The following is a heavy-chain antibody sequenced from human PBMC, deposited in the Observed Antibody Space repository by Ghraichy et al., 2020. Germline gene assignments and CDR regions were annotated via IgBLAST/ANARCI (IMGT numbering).Heavy chain of an antibody. V-gene: IGHV4-59*01. D-gene: IGHD6-13*01. CDR2: IYYSGST. CDR3: ARGSSWIDY. Sequence: SETLSLTCTVSGGSIINYYWSWIRQPPGKGLEWIGYIYYSGSTNYNPSLKSRVTISVDVSKNQFSLKLSSVTAADTAVYYCARGSSWIDYWGQGTLVTVSS. CDR1: GGSIINYY. J-gene: IGHJ4*02.